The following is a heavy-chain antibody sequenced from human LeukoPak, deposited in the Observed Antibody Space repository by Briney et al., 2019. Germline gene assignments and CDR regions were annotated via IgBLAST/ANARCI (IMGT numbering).Heavy chain of an antibody. D-gene: IGHD3-22*01. V-gene: IGHV7-4-1*02. CDR1: GYTFTSYA. Sequence: ASVKVSCKASGYTFTSYAMHWVRQAPGQGLEWMGWINTNTGNPTYAQGFTGRFVFSLDTSVSTAYLQINSLKAEDTAVYYCAREYYSDSSGYLDASDIWGQGTMVTVSS. CDR3: AREYYSDSSGYLDASDI. CDR2: INTNTGNP. J-gene: IGHJ3*02.